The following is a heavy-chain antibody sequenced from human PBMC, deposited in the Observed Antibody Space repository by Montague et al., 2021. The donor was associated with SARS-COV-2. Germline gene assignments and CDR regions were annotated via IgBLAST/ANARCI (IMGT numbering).Heavy chain of an antibody. CDR1: GASISSGSYY. CDR3: ARAPPYYYDSSGYYSGAFDI. CDR2: IYTSGST. Sequence: TLSLTCTVSGASISSGSYYWSWLRQPAGKGLEWIGRIYTSGSTNYNPSLKSRVTISVDTSKNQFSLKLSSVTAADTAVYYCARAPPYYYDSSGYYSGAFDIWGQGTMVTVSS. J-gene: IGHJ3*02. V-gene: IGHV4-61*02. D-gene: IGHD3-22*01.